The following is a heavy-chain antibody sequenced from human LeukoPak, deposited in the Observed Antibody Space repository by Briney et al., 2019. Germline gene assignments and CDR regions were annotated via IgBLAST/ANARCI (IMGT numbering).Heavy chain of an antibody. CDR1: GFTFRNYA. D-gene: IGHD4-17*01. CDR3: AKFATTVTTRGNFDY. J-gene: IGHJ4*02. V-gene: IGHV3-23*01. CDR2: ITSNGRTT. Sequence: GGSLRLSCAASGFTFRNYAMTWVRQTPGEGLKWVSAITSNGRTTLYTESVKGRFTISRDNSRDTLHLEINSLRADDTAVYYCAKFATTVTTRGNFDYWGRGTLVTVSS.